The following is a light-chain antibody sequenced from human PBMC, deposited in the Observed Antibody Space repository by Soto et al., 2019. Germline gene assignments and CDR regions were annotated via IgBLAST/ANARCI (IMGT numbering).Light chain of an antibody. CDR1: QSITSY. CDR3: QQSYTTPT. CDR2: AAS. J-gene: IGKJ1*01. V-gene: IGKV1-39*01. Sequence: DIQMTQSPSSLSASVGDRVTITCRASQSITSYLNWYQQKPGKAPKLLIYAASSLQSGVPLRFTGSGSGTDFTLTISSLQPEDFATYYCQQSYTTPTFGQGTKVET.